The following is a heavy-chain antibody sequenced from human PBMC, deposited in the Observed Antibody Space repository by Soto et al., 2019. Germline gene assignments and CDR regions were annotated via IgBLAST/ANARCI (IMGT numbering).Heavy chain of an antibody. D-gene: IGHD2-8*01. Sequence: QVQLVQSGGEVKKPGASVRVSCKASGYSFTDYHIHWVRQAPGQGLEWLGRINPKSGGTSTAQKFQGWVTMTRDRSKSTVYMELTSLRSDDTAVYFCARGHSTDCSNGVCSFFYNHEMDVWGQGTTVTVSS. J-gene: IGHJ6*02. CDR2: INPKSGGT. V-gene: IGHV1-2*04. CDR1: GYSFTDYH. CDR3: ARGHSTDCSNGVCSFFYNHEMDV.